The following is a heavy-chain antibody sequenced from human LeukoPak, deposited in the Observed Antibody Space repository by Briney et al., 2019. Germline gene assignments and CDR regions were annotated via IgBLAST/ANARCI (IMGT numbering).Heavy chain of an antibody. CDR2: ISGRGGRT. J-gene: IGHJ4*02. CDR3: ARDEWLQCNVEPQDFDY. Sequence: PGGSLRLSCAASGFTFNSHAMSWVRQAPGKGLEWVSGISGRGGRTYYADSVKGRFTISRDNSKSTVYLQMNSLRAEDTAIYYCARDEWLQCNVEPQDFDYWGQGTLVTVSS. CDR1: GFTFNSHA. V-gene: IGHV3-23*01. D-gene: IGHD5-24*01.